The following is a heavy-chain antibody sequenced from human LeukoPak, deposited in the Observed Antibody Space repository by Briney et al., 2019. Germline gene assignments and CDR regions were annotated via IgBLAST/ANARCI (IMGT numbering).Heavy chain of an antibody. J-gene: IGHJ4*02. V-gene: IGHV1-18*01. D-gene: IGHD3-3*01. CDR2: ISAYNGNT. Sequence: ASVKVSCKASGYTFTSYGISWVRQAPGQGLEWMGWISAYNGNTNYAQKLQGRVTMTTDTSTSTAYVELRSLRSDDTAVYYCARFYPVYDRAPTDFWSGYYLGLGYWGQGTLVTVSS. CDR3: ARFYPVYDRAPTDFWSGYYLGLGY. CDR1: GYTFTSYG.